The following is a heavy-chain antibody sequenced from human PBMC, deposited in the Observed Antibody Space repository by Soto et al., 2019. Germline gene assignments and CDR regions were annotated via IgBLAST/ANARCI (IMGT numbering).Heavy chain of an antibody. D-gene: IGHD3-10*01. CDR1: GFTFSSYW. J-gene: IGHJ3*02. CDR2: IKQDGSEK. V-gene: IGHV3-7*01. Sequence: GGSLRLSCAASGFTFSSYWMSWVRQAPGKGLEWVANIKQDGSEKYYVDSVKGRFTISRDNAKNSLYLQMNSLRAEDTAVYYCATAGGSGSYYPGGAFDIWGQGTMVTVSS. CDR3: ATAGGSGSYYPGGAFDI.